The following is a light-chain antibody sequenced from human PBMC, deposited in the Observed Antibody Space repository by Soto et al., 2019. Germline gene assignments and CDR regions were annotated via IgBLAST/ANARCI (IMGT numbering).Light chain of an antibody. CDR3: QPGGT. J-gene: IGKJ1*01. V-gene: IGKV1-39*01. Sequence: DIQMHQSPSSLSASVGDRVTITCRASQTISNSLNWYQQKPGKAPKLLIYAASSLESGVPSRFSGSGSGTDFTLTISSLQPEDFATSSCQPGGTFGQGTKVEIK. CDR2: AAS. CDR1: QTISNS.